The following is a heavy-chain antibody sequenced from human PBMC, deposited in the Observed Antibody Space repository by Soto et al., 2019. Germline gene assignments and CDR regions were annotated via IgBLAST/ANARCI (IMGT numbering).Heavy chain of an antibody. D-gene: IGHD3-10*01. CDR2: MNPNSGNT. CDR3: ARGLELLCFGELTNWFDP. CDR1: GYTFTSYD. V-gene: IGHV1-8*01. Sequence: QVQLVQSGAEVKKPGASVKVSCKASGYTFTSYDINWVRQATGQGLELMGWMNPNSGNTGYAQKFQGRVTMTRNTCISTAYMELSSLRSEDTAVYYCARGLELLCFGELTNWFDPWGQGTLVTVSS. J-gene: IGHJ5*02.